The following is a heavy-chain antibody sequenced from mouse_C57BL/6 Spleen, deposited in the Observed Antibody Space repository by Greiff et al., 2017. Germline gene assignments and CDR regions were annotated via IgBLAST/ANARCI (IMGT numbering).Heavy chain of an antibody. J-gene: IGHJ1*03. CDR3: ARRGATVVATGWYFDV. Sequence: QVQLQQPGAELVKPGASVKLSCKASGYTFPSYWMQWVKQRPGQGLEWIGEIDPSDSYTNYNQKFKGKATLTVDTSSSTAYMQLSSLTSEDSAVYYCARRGATVVATGWYFDVWGTGTTVTVSS. V-gene: IGHV1-50*01. CDR1: GYTFPSYW. CDR2: IDPSDSYT. D-gene: IGHD1-1*01.